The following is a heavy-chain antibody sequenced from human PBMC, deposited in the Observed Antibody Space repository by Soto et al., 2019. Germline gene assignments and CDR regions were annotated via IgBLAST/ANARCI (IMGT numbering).Heavy chain of an antibody. V-gene: IGHV3-23*01. D-gene: IGHD6-13*01. J-gene: IGHJ4*02. CDR2: ISGSGGST. Sequence: EVQVLESGGGLVQPGGSLRLSCAASGFTLRSYAMSWVRQAPGKGLEWVSAISGSGGSTYYADSVKGRFTISRDNSKNKLYLQMNSLRAEDTAVYYCAKDSSSWPHYFDYWGQGTLVTVSS. CDR3: AKDSSSWPHYFDY. CDR1: GFTLRSYA.